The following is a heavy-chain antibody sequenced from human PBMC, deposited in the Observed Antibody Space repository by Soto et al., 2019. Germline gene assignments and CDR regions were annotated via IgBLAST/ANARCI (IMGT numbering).Heavy chain of an antibody. V-gene: IGHV1-3*05. J-gene: IGHJ4*02. CDR1: GYTFTSYA. CDR2: INAGNGNT. CDR3: ARDGRYNWNPYYFDY. Sequence: QVQLVQSGAEEKKPGASVKVSCKASGYTFTSYAMHWVRQAPGQRLEWMGWINAGNGNTKYSQKFQGRVTITRDTSASTAYMELSSLRSEDTAVYYCARDGRYNWNPYYFDYWGQGTLVTVSS. D-gene: IGHD1-20*01.